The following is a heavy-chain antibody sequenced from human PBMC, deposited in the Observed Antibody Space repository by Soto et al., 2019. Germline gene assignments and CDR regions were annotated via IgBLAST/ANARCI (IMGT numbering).Heavy chain of an antibody. V-gene: IGHV4-30-2*01. CDR3: ARIHWSQSSLDY. D-gene: IGHD6-19*01. CDR1: GGSIDSTDYS. CDR2: VSHRGTA. J-gene: IGHJ4*02. Sequence: TSETLSLTSAVSGGSIDSTDYSLTWIRQPPGKGLEWIGCVSHRGTAYSIPSLKGRLTLSMDSSQTQFSLKLTSVTAADSAVYYCARIHWSQSSLDYWGRGILVTVSS.